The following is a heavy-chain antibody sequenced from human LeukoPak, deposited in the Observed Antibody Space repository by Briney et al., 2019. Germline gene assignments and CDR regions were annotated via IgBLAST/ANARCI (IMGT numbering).Heavy chain of an antibody. V-gene: IGHV3-9*01. D-gene: IGHD4-23*01. CDR1: GFTFDDNA. Sequence: RTGESLRLSCAVSGFTFDDNAMHWVRQAPGKGLEWVSGISWNSGSIAYADSVRGRFTVSRGNAKSSLYLQMSSLRAEDTAFYYCVKDSDGADSPYWGQGILVTVSS. CDR2: ISWNSGSI. CDR3: VKDSDGADSPY. J-gene: IGHJ4*02.